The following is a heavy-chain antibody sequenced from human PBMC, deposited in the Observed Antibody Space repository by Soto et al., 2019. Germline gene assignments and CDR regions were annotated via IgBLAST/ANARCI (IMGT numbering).Heavy chain of an antibody. CDR1: GFTFSSYS. J-gene: IGHJ4*02. CDR2: ISKSSTTI. D-gene: IGHD4-17*01. Sequence: EVQLVESGGGLVQPGGSLRLSCAASGFTFSSYSMNWVRQAPAKGLEWVSCISKSSTTILYADSVKGRFTISRDNAKNSLYLQMNSLRDEDTAVYYCARDANDYGYYFDSWGQGTLVTVSS. V-gene: IGHV3-48*02. CDR3: ARDANDYGYYFDS.